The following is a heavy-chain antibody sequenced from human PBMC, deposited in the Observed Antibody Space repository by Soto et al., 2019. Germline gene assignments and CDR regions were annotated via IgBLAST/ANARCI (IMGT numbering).Heavy chain of an antibody. D-gene: IGHD2-15*01. J-gene: IGHJ4*02. CDR3: AKDPSAGRVVAANRRSHFDY. V-gene: IGHV3-23*01. CDR1: GFTFSSYA. CDR2: ISGSGGST. Sequence: GGSLRLSCAASGFTFSSYAMSWVRQAPGKGLEWVSAISGSGGSTYYADSVKGRFTISRDNSKNTLYLQMNSLRAEDTAVYYCAKDPSAGRVVAANRRSHFDYWGQGTLVTVSS.